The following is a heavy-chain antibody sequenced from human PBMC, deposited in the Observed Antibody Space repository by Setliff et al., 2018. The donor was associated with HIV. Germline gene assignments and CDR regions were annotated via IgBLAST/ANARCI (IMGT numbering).Heavy chain of an antibody. V-gene: IGHV4-34*01. J-gene: IGHJ4*02. Sequence: SETLSLTCAVYGGSFSAYYWSWIRQPPGKGLEWIGEINHSGSTNYNPSLKTRVTIMVDTSKNQFSLRLTSVTAADTAVYFCARRPMVRGFGRYYFDYWGQGTLVTVS. CDR2: INHSGST. D-gene: IGHD3-10*01. CDR3: ARRPMVRGFGRYYFDY. CDR1: GGSFSAYY.